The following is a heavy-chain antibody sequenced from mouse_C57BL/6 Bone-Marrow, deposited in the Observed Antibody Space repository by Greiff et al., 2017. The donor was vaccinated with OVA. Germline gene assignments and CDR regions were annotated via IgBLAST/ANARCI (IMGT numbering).Heavy chain of an antibody. CDR3: TSHYYGRRTGDY. CDR2: IRNKANNHET. Sequence: EVKLVESGGGLVQPGGSMKLSCAASGFTFSDAWMDWVRQSPEKGLEWVGEIRNKANNHETYYAESVKGRFTISRDDSKSSVYLQMNSLRAEDTVIYYGTSHYYGRRTGDYWGQGTTLTVSS. J-gene: IGHJ2*01. V-gene: IGHV6-6*01. D-gene: IGHD1-1*01. CDR1: GFTFSDAW.